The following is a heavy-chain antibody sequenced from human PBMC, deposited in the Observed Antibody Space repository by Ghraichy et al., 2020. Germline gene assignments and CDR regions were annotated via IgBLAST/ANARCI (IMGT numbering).Heavy chain of an antibody. Sequence: GGSLRLSCAASGFTFSSYWMSWVRQAPGKGLEWVANIKKDGSEKYDVDSVKGRFTISRDNAKNSLYLQMNSLRAEDTAVYYWARVRDYGDSHYGMDVWGQGTTVTVSS. V-gene: IGHV3-7*01. CDR2: IKKDGSEK. D-gene: IGHD4-17*01. J-gene: IGHJ6*02. CDR3: ARVRDYGDSHYGMDV. CDR1: GFTFSSYW.